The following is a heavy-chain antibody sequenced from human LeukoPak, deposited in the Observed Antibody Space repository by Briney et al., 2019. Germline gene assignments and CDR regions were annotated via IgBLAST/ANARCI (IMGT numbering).Heavy chain of an antibody. Sequence: GGSLKLSCAASGFNIEGHNMHWVRQAPDKGLEWVSFIQHDGGRKWYVDSVKGRFTISRDNSKNTLSLQMNDLRLEDTAVYYCAKDFGSGRYAFDIWGQGTIVTVSS. J-gene: IGHJ3*02. CDR2: IQHDGGRK. V-gene: IGHV3-30*02. CDR3: AKDFGSGRYAFDI. CDR1: GFNIEGHN. D-gene: IGHD3-10*01.